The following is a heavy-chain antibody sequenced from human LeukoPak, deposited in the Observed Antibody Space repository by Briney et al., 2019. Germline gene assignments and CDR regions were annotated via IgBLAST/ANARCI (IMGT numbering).Heavy chain of an antibody. J-gene: IGHJ4*02. V-gene: IGHV1-2*02. CDR2: INPNSGGT. Sequence: GASVKVSCKASGYTFTGYYMHWVRQAPGQGLEWMGWINPNSGGTNHAQKFQGRVTMTRDTSISTAYMELSRLRSDDTAVYYCARGPLLRFLEWLLSIDYWGQGTLVTVSS. D-gene: IGHD3-3*01. CDR3: ARGPLLRFLEWLLSIDY. CDR1: GYTFTGYY.